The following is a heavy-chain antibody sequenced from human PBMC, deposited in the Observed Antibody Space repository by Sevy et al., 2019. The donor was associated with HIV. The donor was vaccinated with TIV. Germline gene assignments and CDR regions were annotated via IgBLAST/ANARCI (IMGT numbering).Heavy chain of an antibody. V-gene: IGHV3-7*01. J-gene: IGHJ4*02. Sequence: GGSLRLSCAASGFTFSANWMNWVHQAPGKGLEWVANITADGSDKHYVDSVEGRFTNSRDNAKNLLFLQMNSLRVEDTAVYYCAHETFGRFESWGQGTLVTVSS. CDR3: AHETFGRFES. D-gene: IGHD3-16*01. CDR2: ITADGSDK. CDR1: GFTFSANW.